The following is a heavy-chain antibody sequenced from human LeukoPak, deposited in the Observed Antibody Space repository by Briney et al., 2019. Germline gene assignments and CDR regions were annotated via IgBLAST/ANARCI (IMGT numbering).Heavy chain of an antibody. CDR1: GYTFTSYA. CDR3: ARAGYCSGGSCYPCYYYYYMDV. D-gene: IGHD2-15*01. Sequence: VASVKVSCKASGYTFTSYAISWVRQAPGQGLEWMGWISGHNDDTNYAQRLQGRVTMTTDTSTSTAYMELRSLRSDDTAVYYCARAGYCSGGSCYPCYYYYYMDVWGKGTTVTVSS. CDR2: ISGHNDDT. V-gene: IGHV1-18*01. J-gene: IGHJ6*03.